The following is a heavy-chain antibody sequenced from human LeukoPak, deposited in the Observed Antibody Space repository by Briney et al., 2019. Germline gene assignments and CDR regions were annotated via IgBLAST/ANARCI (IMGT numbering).Heavy chain of an antibody. CDR3: ARGRNYGEYDAFDI. Sequence: SVKVSCKASGGTFSSYAISWVRQAPGQGLEWMGRIIPIFGTANYAQKFQGRVTITTDESTSTAYMELSSLRSEDTAVYYCARGRNYGEYDAFDIWGQGTMVTVSS. V-gene: IGHV1-69*05. D-gene: IGHD4-17*01. J-gene: IGHJ3*02. CDR2: IIPIFGTA. CDR1: GGTFSSYA.